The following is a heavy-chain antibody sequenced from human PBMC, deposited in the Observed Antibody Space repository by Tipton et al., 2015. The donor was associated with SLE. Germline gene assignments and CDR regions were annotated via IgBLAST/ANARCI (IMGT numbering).Heavy chain of an antibody. J-gene: IGHJ4*02. D-gene: IGHD1-26*01. CDR3: ARGRLGDSQHHFDY. V-gene: IGHV4-39*07. Sequence: TLSLTCTVSGGSISGSPYYWAWIRQPPGKGLEWIGSIDYSGNSHYSPSLKSRVTISVDTSKNQFSLKVSSVTAADTAVYYCARGRLGDSQHHFDYWGQGTLVTVSS. CDR2: IDYSGNS. CDR1: GGSISGSPYY.